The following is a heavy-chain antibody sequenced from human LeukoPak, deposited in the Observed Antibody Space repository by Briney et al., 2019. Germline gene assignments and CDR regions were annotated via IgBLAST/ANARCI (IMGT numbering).Heavy chain of an antibody. Sequence: GGSLRLSCAASGFTFSSYGMHWVRQAPGKGLEWVAFIRYDGSNKYYADSVKGRFTISRDNSKNTLYLQMNSLRAEDTAVYYCAKEYSSSSGFQHWGQGTLVTVSS. CDR1: GFTFSSYG. D-gene: IGHD6-6*01. CDR3: AKEYSSSSGFQH. J-gene: IGHJ1*01. CDR2: IRYDGSNK. V-gene: IGHV3-30*02.